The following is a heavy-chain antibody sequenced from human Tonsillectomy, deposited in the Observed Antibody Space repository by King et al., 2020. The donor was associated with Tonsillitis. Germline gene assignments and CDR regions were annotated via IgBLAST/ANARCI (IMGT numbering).Heavy chain of an antibody. J-gene: IGHJ4*02. V-gene: IGHV3-33*01. D-gene: IGHD1-1*01. CDR2: FWYDGSNK. CDR3: ARDTSGTHFDY. CDR1: GFTFSSYG. Sequence: VQLVESGGGVVQPGRSLRLSCAASGFTFSSYGMHWVRQAPGKGLEWVAVFWYDGSNKFYADSVKGRFTISRDNSKKTVFLQMNSLRAEDTAVYYCARDTSGTHFDYWGQGTLVTVSS.